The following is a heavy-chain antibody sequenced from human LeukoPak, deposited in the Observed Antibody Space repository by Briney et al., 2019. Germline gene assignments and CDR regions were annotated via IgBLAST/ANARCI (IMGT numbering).Heavy chain of an antibody. D-gene: IGHD3/OR15-3a*01. J-gene: IGHJ4*02. V-gene: IGHV3-23*01. CDR2: IICSGGTT. Sequence: GSLRLSFAASGFTFNNYAMSWVRPAPGKGLGWGSAIICSGGTTYYADSVKGRFTISRDNSKNTLYLQMNSLRAEDTAVYYCAKDLWPDKPNAKVDYWGQGTLVTVSS. CDR1: GFTFNNYA. CDR3: AKDLWPDKPNAKVDY.